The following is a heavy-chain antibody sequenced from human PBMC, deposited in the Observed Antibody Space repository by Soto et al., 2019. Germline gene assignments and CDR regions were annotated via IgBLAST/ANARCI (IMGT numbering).Heavy chain of an antibody. CDR2: INWNGGST. CDR1: GFTFDDYG. V-gene: IGHV3-20*04. Sequence: GGSLRLSCAASGFTFDDYGMGWVRQAPGKGLEWVSGINWNGGSTGYADSVKGRFTISRDNAKNSLYLQMNSLRAEDTFLYYCARVPPGGYSGYDSAFDIWGQGTMVTVSS. D-gene: IGHD5-12*01. J-gene: IGHJ3*02. CDR3: ARVPPGGYSGYDSAFDI.